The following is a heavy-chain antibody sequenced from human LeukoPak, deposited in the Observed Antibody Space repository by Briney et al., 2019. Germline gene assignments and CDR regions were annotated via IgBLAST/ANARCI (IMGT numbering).Heavy chain of an antibody. J-gene: IGHJ4*02. CDR1: GGSFSGCY. D-gene: IGHD3-9*01. CDR3: ARRDILTGYYLDY. CDR2: INHSGST. Sequence: SETLSLTCAVYGGSFSGCYWSWIRQPPGKGLEWIGEINHSGSTNYNPSLKSRVTISVDTSKNQFSLKLSSVTAADTAVYYCARRDILTGYYLDYWSQRTLVTVSS. V-gene: IGHV4-34*01.